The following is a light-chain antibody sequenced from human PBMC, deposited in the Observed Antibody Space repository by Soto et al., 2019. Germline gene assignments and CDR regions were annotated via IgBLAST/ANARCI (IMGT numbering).Light chain of an antibody. CDR2: GNS. V-gene: IGLV1-51*01. J-gene: IGLJ2*01. CDR1: SSNIGNND. Sequence: QSVLTQPPSVSAAPGQKVTISCSGSSSNIGNNDVSWYQQLPGTAPKLLIYGNSGRPSGISDRISGSKSGTSATLDISGLQTGDEADYYCASWDSSLSEVLFGGGTKLTVL. CDR3: ASWDSSLSEVL.